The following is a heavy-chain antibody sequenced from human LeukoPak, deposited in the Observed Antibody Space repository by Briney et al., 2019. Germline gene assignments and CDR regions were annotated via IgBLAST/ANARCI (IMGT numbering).Heavy chain of an antibody. D-gene: IGHD4-17*01. CDR1: GYTFTSYY. CDR2: INPSGGST. J-gene: IGHJ3*02. V-gene: IGHV1-46*01. CDR3: ARDPTDYGDYMDAFDI. Sequence: ASVKVSCKASGYTFTSYYMHRVRQAPGQGLEWMGIINPSGGSTSYAQKFQGRVTMTRDTSTSTVYMELSSLRSEDTAVYYCARDPTDYGDYMDAFDIWGQGTMVTVSS.